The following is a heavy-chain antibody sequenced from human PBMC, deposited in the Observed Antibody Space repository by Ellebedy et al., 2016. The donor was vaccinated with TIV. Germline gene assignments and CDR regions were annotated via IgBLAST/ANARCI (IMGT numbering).Heavy chain of an antibody. Sequence: PGGSLRLSCAASGFTFSDYYLSWIRQAPGKGLEWVSFITSSSDYTNYADSVKGRFTIARDNAKNSLHLQMNRLRAEDTAVYYCAGGYGDYEHGLEYWGQGNLVTVSS. CDR2: ITSSSDYT. J-gene: IGHJ4*02. D-gene: IGHD4-17*01. CDR1: GFTFSDYY. V-gene: IGHV3-11*06. CDR3: AGGYGDYEHGLEY.